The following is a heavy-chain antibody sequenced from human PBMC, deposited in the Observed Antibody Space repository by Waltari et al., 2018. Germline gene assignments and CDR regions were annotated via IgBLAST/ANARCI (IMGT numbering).Heavy chain of an antibody. Sequence: QVQLVQSGAEVKKPGASVKVSCKASGYTFTGYYMHWVRPATGQGLEWMGRINPNSGGTNYAQKFQGRVTMTRDTSISTAYMELSRLRSDDTAVYYCARLLNLGESLRNYMDVWGKGTTVTVSS. D-gene: IGHD1-26*01. CDR2: INPNSGGT. J-gene: IGHJ6*03. V-gene: IGHV1-2*06. CDR1: GYTFTGYY. CDR3: ARLLNLGESLRNYMDV.